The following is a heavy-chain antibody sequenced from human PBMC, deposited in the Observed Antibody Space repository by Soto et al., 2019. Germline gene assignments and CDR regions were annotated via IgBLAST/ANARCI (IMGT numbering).Heavy chain of an antibody. CDR1: GFTFSNYA. V-gene: IGHV3-23*01. CDR2: ISGSGGST. Sequence: PGGSLRLSCAASGFTFSNYAMSWVRQAPGKGLEWVSAISGSGGSTYYADSVKGRFTISRDKSKSTLYLQMNSLRAEDTAVYYCAKDLYYGDYPTVLQHWGQGTLVTVSS. J-gene: IGHJ1*01. CDR3: AKDLYYGDYPTVLQH. D-gene: IGHD4-17*01.